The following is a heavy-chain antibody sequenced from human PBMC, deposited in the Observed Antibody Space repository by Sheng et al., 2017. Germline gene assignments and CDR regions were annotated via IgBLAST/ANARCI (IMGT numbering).Heavy chain of an antibody. V-gene: IGHV3-48*03. CDR1: TSPSATF. Sequence: EVQLLESGGRLGSVWRVPETLLCSLRTSPSATFEMNWVRQPPGKGLEWVSYININSGAIYYADSVKGRFTISRDNAKNSLYLQMNSLRAVDTAIYYCARRGPLIFPLYFWGQGTLVTV. CDR2: ININSGAI. CDR3: ARRGPLIFPLYF. J-gene: IGHJ4*02. D-gene: IGHD2-8*01.